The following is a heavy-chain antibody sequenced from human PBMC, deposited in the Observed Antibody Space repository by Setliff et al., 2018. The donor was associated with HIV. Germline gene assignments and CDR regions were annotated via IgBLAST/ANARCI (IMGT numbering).Heavy chain of an antibody. CDR1: GYTFTSYG. CDR2: IRPYNGNT. D-gene: IGHD6-19*01. J-gene: IGHJ4*02. Sequence: EASVKVSCKASGYTFTSYGISWVRQAPGQGLEWMGWIRPYNGNTNYAQKFQGRVTMTTETSTSTAYMDLRSLRSDDTAVYYCARCNSSGPRYGFDYWGQGTPVTVSS. CDR3: ARCNSSGPRYGFDY. V-gene: IGHV1-18*01.